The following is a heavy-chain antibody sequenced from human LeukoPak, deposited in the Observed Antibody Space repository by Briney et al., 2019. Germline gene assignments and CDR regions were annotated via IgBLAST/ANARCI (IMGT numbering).Heavy chain of an antibody. CDR3: ATYTNWVAGDV. Sequence: PGGSLRLSCVASGFMFSDSWMSWVHQAPGKGLEWVADIDKDGSEKDYVDSVKGRFTISRDNAKNSLYLQMDGLRADDTAVYYCATYTNWVAGDVWGQGTTVSVSS. CDR2: IDKDGSEK. D-gene: IGHD7-27*01. J-gene: IGHJ6*02. CDR1: GFMFSDSW. V-gene: IGHV3-7*01.